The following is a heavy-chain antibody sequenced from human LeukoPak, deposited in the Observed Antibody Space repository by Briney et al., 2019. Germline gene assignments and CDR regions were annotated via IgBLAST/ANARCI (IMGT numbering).Heavy chain of an antibody. CDR1: GFTVSSNY. J-gene: IGHJ4*02. CDR3: ARAYYDFWSGYYHDY. Sequence: GGSLRLSCAASGFTVSSNYMSWVRQAPGKGLEWVSVIYGGGSKYYADSVKGRFTISRDNSKNTLYLQMNSLRAEDTAVYYWARAYYDFWSGYYHDYWGQGTLVTVSS. D-gene: IGHD3-3*01. V-gene: IGHV3-66*02. CDR2: IYGGGSK.